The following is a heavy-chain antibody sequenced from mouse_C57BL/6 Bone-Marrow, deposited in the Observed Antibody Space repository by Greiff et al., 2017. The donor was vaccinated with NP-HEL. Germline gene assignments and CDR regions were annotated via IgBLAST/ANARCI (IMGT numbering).Heavy chain of an antibody. CDR1: GYTFTTYP. V-gene: IGHV1-47*01. CDR2: FHPYNDDT. J-gene: IGHJ4*01. CDR3: VLITTVGVDAMDY. Sequence: VQLQQSGAELVKPGASVKMSCKASGYTFTTYPIEWMKQNHGQSLEWIGNFHPYNDDTKYNEKFKGTAPLTVEKASSTVYLELSRLTADDYAVYDCVLITTVGVDAMDYWGQGTSVTVSS. D-gene: IGHD1-1*01.